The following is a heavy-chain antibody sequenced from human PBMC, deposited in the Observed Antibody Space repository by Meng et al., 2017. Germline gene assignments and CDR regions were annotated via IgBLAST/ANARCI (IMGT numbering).Heavy chain of an antibody. CDR2: ISSSGSTI. CDR1: GFTFSDYY. D-gene: IGHD3/OR15-3a*01. J-gene: IGHJ4*02. CDR3: AKDGGLAPFDY. V-gene: IGHV3-11*01. Sequence: LSLTCAASGFTFSDYYMSWIRQAPGKGLEWVSYISSSGSTIYYADSVKGRFTISRDNSKNTLYLQMNSLRAEDTAVYYCAKDGGLAPFDYWGQGTLVTVSS.